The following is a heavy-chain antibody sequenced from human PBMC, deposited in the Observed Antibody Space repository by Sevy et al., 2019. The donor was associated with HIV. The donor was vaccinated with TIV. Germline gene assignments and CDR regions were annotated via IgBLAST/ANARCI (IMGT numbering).Heavy chain of an antibody. J-gene: IGHJ4*02. Sequence: GGSLRLSCEASGFPFSSHWMHWVRQGPGQGLVWVSGINSDDTSIPYADSVKSRFTISRDNVKNTLYLQMSSLRAEDTALYYCARGSGVAFDYWGQGTLVTVSS. D-gene: IGHD3-10*01. CDR2: INSDDTSI. V-gene: IGHV3-74*01. CDR1: GFPFSSHW. CDR3: ARGSGVAFDY.